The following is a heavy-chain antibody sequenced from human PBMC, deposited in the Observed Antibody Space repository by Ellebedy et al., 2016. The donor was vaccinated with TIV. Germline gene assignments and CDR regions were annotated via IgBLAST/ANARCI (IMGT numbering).Heavy chain of an antibody. Sequence: GESLKISCAASGFTSTTLWMRWVRQAPGKGLGGVANIKQDGSEMFYVDSVKGRFPISRDNAKNSLYLQMNSLIPEDTAVYYCTRENWYIDYWGQGTLVTVSS. CDR2: IKQDGSEM. CDR3: TRENWYIDY. CDR1: GFTSTTLW. V-gene: IGHV3-7*04. D-gene: IGHD1-1*01. J-gene: IGHJ4*02.